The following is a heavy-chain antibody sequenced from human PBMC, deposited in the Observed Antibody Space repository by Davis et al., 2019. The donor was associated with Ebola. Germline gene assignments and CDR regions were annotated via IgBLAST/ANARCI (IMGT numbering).Heavy chain of an antibody. Sequence: AASVKVSCKASGGTFSSYTISWVRLAPGQGLEWMGRIIPTLGIANYAQKFQGRVTITADISTTAYMELSSLRSEDTAVYYCARARDMATIGDYAMDVWGQGTTVTVSS. CDR2: IIPTLGIA. D-gene: IGHD5-24*01. CDR1: GGTFSSYT. CDR3: ARARDMATIGDYAMDV. J-gene: IGHJ6*02. V-gene: IGHV1-69*02.